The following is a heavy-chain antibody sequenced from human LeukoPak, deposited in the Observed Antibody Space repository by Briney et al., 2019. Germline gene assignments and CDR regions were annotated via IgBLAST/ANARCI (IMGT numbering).Heavy chain of an antibody. CDR1: GFTFSSYG. V-gene: IGHV3-30*03. D-gene: IGHD5-12*01. CDR3: ASEEGYGLDY. Sequence: GGSLRLSCAASGFTFSSYGMHWVRQAPGKGLEWVAVISYDGSNKYYADSVKGRFTISRDNSKNTLYLQMTSPRAEDTAVYYCASEEGYGLDYWGQGTLVTVSS. J-gene: IGHJ4*02. CDR2: ISYDGSNK.